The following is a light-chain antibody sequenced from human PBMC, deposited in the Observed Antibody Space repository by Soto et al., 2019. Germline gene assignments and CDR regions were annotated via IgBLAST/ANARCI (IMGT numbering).Light chain of an antibody. J-gene: IGLJ1*01. CDR1: SSDVGGYNY. V-gene: IGLV2-14*01. CDR2: DVS. CDR3: SSYTSSSTLG. Sequence: QSVLTQPASVSGPPGQSITISCTGTSSDVGGYNYVSWYQQHPGKAPKLMIYDVSNRPSGVSNRFSGSKSGNTAYLTISGLQAEDEADYYCSSYTSSSTLGFGTSTKVTVL.